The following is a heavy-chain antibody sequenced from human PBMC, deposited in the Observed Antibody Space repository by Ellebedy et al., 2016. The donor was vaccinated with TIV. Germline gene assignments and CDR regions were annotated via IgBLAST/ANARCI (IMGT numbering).Heavy chain of an antibody. D-gene: IGHD1-20*01. Sequence: PGGSLRLSCSVSGFTFSSSWVHWVRPVPGKWLVWVARISGDGSNIGYADSVKGRFTISRDNAKSTLYLQMNSLRAEDTAVYYCARDPYNWNGTFNYWGQGTLVTVSS. J-gene: IGHJ4*02. CDR2: ISGDGSNI. V-gene: IGHV3-74*01. CDR3: ARDPYNWNGTFNY. CDR1: GFTFSSSW.